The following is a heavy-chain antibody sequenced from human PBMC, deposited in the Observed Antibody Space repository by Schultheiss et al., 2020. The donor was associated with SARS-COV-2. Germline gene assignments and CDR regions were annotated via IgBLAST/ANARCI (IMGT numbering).Heavy chain of an antibody. CDR3: ARDPGTVGYYGMDV. J-gene: IGHJ6*02. Sequence: GGSLRLSCAASGFTVSSYWMHWVRQAPGKGLEWVSSISSSSSYIYYADSVKGRFTISRDNAKNSLYLQMNSLRAEDTAVYYCARDPGTVGYYGMDVWGQGTTVTVSS. D-gene: IGHD4-23*01. V-gene: IGHV3-21*01. CDR2: ISSSSSYI. CDR1: GFTVSSYW.